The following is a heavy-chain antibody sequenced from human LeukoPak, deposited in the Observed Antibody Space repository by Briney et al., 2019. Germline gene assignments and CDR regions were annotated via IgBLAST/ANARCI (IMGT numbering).Heavy chain of an antibody. Sequence: GGSLRLSCAASGFTVSSNYMSWVRQAPGKGLEWVSVIYSGGSTYYADSVKGRFTISRDNSKNTLYLQMNSLRAEDTAVYYCARISHYGSGSLDPWGQGTLVTVSS. J-gene: IGHJ5*02. CDR2: IYSGGST. CDR3: ARISHYGSGSLDP. V-gene: IGHV3-66*01. D-gene: IGHD3-10*01. CDR1: GFTVSSNY.